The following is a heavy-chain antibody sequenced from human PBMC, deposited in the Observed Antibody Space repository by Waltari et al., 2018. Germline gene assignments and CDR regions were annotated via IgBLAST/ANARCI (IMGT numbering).Heavy chain of an antibody. D-gene: IGHD1-26*01. CDR3: ARGVYSGSAY. Sequence: EVQLVESGGGLVQPGGSLRLSCAASGLILSSYWMHWVRQAPGKGLVWVSRINSDGSITSYADSVKGRFTISRDNAKNTLYLQMNSLRAEDTAVYYCARGVYSGSAYWGQGTLVTVSS. CDR1: GLILSSYW. J-gene: IGHJ4*02. CDR2: INSDGSIT. V-gene: IGHV3-74*01.